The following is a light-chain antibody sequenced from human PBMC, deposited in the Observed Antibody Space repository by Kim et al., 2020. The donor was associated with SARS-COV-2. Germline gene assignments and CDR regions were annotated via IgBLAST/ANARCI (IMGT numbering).Light chain of an antibody. V-gene: IGKV1-12*01. J-gene: IGKJ4*01. CDR3: QQGSSFPLA. CDR2: DAS. CDR1: QGIKNL. Sequence: GSVGDRVTIPCRASQGIKNLLIWFQQKPGKAPTLLIYDASTLERGVPPRFSGSGSGTDISLTISSLQPEDFATYFCQQGSSFPLAFGGGTKVDIK.